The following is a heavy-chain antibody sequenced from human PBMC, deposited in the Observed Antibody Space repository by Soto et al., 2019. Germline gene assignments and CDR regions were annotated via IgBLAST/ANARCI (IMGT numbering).Heavy chain of an antibody. CDR3: ARGTGDGTFDF. V-gene: IGHV1-3*01. CDR2: INAGYGNT. D-gene: IGHD7-27*01. J-gene: IGHJ4*02. Sequence: ASVKVSCKASGYTFSSYAMHWVRQAPGQRLEWMGWINAGYGNTKSSQKFQDRVTISRDTSASTAYMELTSLRSEDTAVYYCARGTGDGTFDFWGQGTLVTVSS. CDR1: GYTFSSYA.